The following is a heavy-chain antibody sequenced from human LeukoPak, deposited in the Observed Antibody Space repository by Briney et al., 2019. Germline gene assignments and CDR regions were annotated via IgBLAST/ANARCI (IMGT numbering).Heavy chain of an antibody. CDR3: ATGSGYCSGGSCPTTFYHYYGMDV. Sequence: GASVKVSCKVSGYTLTELSMHWVRQAPGKGLEWMGGFDPEDGETIYAQKFQGRVTMTEDTSTDTAYMELSSLRSEDTAVYYCATGSGYCSGGSCPTTFYHYYGMDVWGQGTTVTVSS. J-gene: IGHJ6*02. CDR1: GYTLTELS. D-gene: IGHD2-15*01. CDR2: FDPEDGET. V-gene: IGHV1-24*01.